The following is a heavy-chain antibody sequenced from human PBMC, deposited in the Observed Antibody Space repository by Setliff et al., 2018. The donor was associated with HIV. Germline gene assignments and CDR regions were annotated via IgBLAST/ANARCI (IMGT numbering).Heavy chain of an antibody. Sequence: GGSLRLSCVASGFTFKNYDMNWVRQAPGKGPEWVASISGSGGTTYYADSVKGRFTISRDNSKSALYLQMNSLRAEDTAVYYCARGWGGFYGVDYWGQGTLVTVSS. CDR1: GFTFKNYD. V-gene: IGHV3-23*01. J-gene: IGHJ4*02. CDR2: ISGSGGTT. D-gene: IGHD3-16*01. CDR3: ARGWGGFYGVDY.